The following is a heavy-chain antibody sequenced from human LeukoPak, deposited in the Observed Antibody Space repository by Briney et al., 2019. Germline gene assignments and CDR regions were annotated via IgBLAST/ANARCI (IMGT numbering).Heavy chain of an antibody. CDR1: GASISSDY. CDR3: SRLLPSRPDFYFDY. D-gene: IGHD6-6*01. CDR2: IYSSGTT. V-gene: IGHV4-4*09. Sequence: SETLSLTCTVSGASISSDYWSWIRQPPGRRPEWIGYIYSSGTTKYNPSLQSRVTISIDTSKKQFSLKLTSMTAADTAVYFCSRLLPSRPDFYFDYWGQGTLVTVSS. J-gene: IGHJ4*02.